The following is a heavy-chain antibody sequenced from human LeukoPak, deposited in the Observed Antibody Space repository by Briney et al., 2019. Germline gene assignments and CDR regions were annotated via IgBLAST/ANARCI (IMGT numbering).Heavy chain of an antibody. V-gene: IGHV7-4-1*02. CDR2: INTNTGNP. CDR3: ARPKLRWSAYYYMDV. D-gene: IGHD4-23*01. Sequence: WASVKVSCKASGYTFTSYAMNWVRQAPGQGLEWMGWINTNTGNPTYAQGFTGRFVFSLDTSVSTAYLQISSLKAEDTAVYYCARPKLRWSAYYYMDVWGKGTTVTVSS. J-gene: IGHJ6*03. CDR1: GYTFTSYA.